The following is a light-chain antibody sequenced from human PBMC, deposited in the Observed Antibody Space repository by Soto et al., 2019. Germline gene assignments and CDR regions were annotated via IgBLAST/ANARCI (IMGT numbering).Light chain of an antibody. Sequence: QSVLTQPRSVSGSPGQSVTISCTGTSSDVGGYNYVSWYQQHPGKAPKLMIYDVSKRPSGVPDRFSGFKSGNTASLTISGLQAEDEADYSCCSHAGSYIYVFGTGTKATVL. J-gene: IGLJ1*01. CDR2: DVS. CDR1: SSDVGGYNY. V-gene: IGLV2-11*01. CDR3: CSHAGSYIYV.